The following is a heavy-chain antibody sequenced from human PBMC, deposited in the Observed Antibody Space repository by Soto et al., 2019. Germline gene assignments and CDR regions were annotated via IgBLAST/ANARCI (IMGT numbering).Heavy chain of an antibody. CDR1: GYTFTSYA. CDR2: ISAYNGNT. Sequence: QVQVVQSGAEVKKPGASVKVSCTASGYTFTSYAISWVRQAPGQGLEWMGRISAYNGNTNYAQRLQGRVTMTTETSTRTGYMELRSLRSDDTAVYYCARVYGGYYFDYWGQGSLVTVCS. D-gene: IGHD3-16*01. J-gene: IGHJ4*02. V-gene: IGHV1-18*01. CDR3: ARVYGGYYFDY.